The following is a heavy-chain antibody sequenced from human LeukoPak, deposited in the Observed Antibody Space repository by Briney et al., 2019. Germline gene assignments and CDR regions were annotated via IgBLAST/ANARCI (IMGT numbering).Heavy chain of an antibody. CDR3: AKERQAGDYFTSDH. V-gene: IGHV3-23*01. J-gene: IGHJ4*02. CDR2: ISGSSPAT. CDR1: GFPSSSYT. D-gene: IGHD4-17*01. Sequence: GGSLRLSCVASGFPSSSYTLSWVRQAPGKGLEWVSAISGSSPATYYSGSVKGRFTISRDNSKNTLYLQMNSLRAEDTAVYYCAKERQAGDYFTSDHWGQGTLVTVSS.